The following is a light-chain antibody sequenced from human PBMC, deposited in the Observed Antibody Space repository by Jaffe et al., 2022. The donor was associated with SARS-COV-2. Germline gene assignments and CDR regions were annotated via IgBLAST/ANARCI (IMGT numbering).Light chain of an antibody. Sequence: QSALTQPASVSGSPGQSITISCTGTSSDVGSFDLVSWYQQHPGKAPKLLIYENIKRPSGISNRFSGSKSGNTASLTVSGLQAEDDADYYCCSYAGRTTVYVFGTGTKVTVL. J-gene: IGLJ1*01. CDR1: SSDVGSFDL. CDR2: ENI. CDR3: CSYAGRTTVYV. V-gene: IGLV2-23*01.